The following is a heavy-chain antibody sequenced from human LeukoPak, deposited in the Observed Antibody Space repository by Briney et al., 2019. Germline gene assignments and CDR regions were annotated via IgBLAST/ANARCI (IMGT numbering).Heavy chain of an antibody. CDR1: GFTFSSYA. J-gene: IGHJ4*02. D-gene: IGHD6-19*01. CDR3: AKVQWLVSQPFDY. CDR2: ISGSGGST. Sequence: GGSLRLSCAASGFTFSSYAMSWVRQAPGKGLEWVSAISGSGGSTYYADSVKGRFTISRDNSKNTLYLQMNRLRAEDTAVYYCAKVQWLVSQPFDYWGQGTLVTVSS. V-gene: IGHV3-23*01.